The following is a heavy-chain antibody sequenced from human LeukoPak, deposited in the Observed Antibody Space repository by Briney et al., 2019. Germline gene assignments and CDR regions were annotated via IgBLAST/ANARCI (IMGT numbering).Heavy chain of an antibody. CDR1: GFTVSSNY. Sequence: GGSLRLSCAASGFTVSSNYMSWVRQAPGKGLEWVSAISGSGGSTYYADSVKGRFTISRDNSKNTLYLQMNSLRTEDTAVYYCARGFCSSTSCYQGPFDFWGQGTLVTVSS. CDR3: ARGFCSSTSCYQGPFDF. V-gene: IGHV3-23*01. J-gene: IGHJ4*02. D-gene: IGHD2-2*01. CDR2: ISGSGGST.